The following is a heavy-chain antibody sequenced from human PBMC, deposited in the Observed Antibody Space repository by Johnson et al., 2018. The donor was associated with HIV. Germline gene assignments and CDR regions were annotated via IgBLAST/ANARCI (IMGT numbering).Heavy chain of an antibody. J-gene: IGHJ3*02. CDR3: ARDMVQLELLGAFDI. V-gene: IGHV3-66*01. CDR1: GFTVSSNY. D-gene: IGHD1-7*01. Sequence: VQLVESGGGVVQPGRSLRLSCAASGFTVSSNYMSWVRQAPGKGLEWVSVIYSGGTTFYADSVKGRFTISRDNSKNTLYLQMNTLRAEDTAVYYCARDMVQLELLGAFDIWGQGTMVTVSS. CDR2: IYSGGTT.